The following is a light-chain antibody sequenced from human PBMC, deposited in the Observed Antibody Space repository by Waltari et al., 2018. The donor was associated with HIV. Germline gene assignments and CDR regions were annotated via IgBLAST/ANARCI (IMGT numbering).Light chain of an antibody. V-gene: IGKV1-33*01. CDR3: QQYDHFLS. CDR1: QDITNY. Sequence: DIQMTQSPSSVSASVGDRVTTTCQASQDITNYLNWYQQKPGKAPKLLIYDASNLETGVPSRFSGSGSATDFTFTISSLQPEDIATYYCQQYDHFLSFGGGTKVEIK. J-gene: IGKJ4*01. CDR2: DAS.